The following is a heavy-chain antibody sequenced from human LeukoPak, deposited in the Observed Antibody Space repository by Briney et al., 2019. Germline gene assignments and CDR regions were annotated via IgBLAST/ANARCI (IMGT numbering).Heavy chain of an antibody. CDR1: GFTVSSNY. D-gene: IGHD6-13*01. Sequence: GGSLRLSCAASGFTVSSNYMSWVRQAPGKGLEWVSVIYSGGSTYYADSVKGRFTISRDNSKNALYLQMNSLRAEDTAVYYCAKDLAAAVAYYFDYWGQGTLVTVSS. J-gene: IGHJ4*02. CDR3: AKDLAAAVAYYFDY. CDR2: IYSGGST. V-gene: IGHV3-66*01.